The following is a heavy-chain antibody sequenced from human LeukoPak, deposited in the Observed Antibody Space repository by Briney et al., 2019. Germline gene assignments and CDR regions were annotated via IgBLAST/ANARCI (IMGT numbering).Heavy chain of an antibody. CDR2: ISGSGGST. CDR1: GFTFSSYA. CDR3: AKEPSSSSGWYRY. D-gene: IGHD6-19*01. Sequence: SGGSLRLSCAASGFTFSSYAMSWVRQAPGKGLEWVSAISGSGGSTYYADSVKGRFTISRDNSKYTLYLQMNSLRAEDTAVYYCAKEPSSSSGWYRYWGQGTLVTVSS. V-gene: IGHV3-23*01. J-gene: IGHJ4*02.